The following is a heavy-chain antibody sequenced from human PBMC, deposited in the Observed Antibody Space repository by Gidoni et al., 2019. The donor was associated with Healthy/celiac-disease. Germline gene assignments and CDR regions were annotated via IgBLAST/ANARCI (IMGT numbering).Heavy chain of an antibody. Sequence: EVQLLESGGGLVQPGGSLRLSCAASRFTFSSYAMSWVRQAPGKGLDWVSAISGSGGSTYYADSVKGRFTISRDNSKNTLYLQMNSLRAEDTAVYYCAKVGGSYYDFDYWGQGTLVTVSS. CDR3: AKVGGSYYDFDY. D-gene: IGHD1-26*01. J-gene: IGHJ4*02. CDR1: RFTFSSYA. CDR2: ISGSGGST. V-gene: IGHV3-23*01.